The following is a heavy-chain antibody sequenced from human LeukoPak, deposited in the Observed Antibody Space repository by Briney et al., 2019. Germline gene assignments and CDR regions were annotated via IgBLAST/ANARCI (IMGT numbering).Heavy chain of an antibody. Sequence: GGSLRLSCAASGFTFSSYWMNWVRQAPGKGLEWVSYITNGGSTIHHADSVKGRFTISRDNAKKTLYLQMNSLRAEDTAVYYCARSIGLTGGGVDVWGQGTTVTVSS. V-gene: IGHV3-48*04. D-gene: IGHD3-9*01. CDR1: GFTFSSYW. J-gene: IGHJ6*02. CDR2: ITNGGSTI. CDR3: ARSIGLTGGGVDV.